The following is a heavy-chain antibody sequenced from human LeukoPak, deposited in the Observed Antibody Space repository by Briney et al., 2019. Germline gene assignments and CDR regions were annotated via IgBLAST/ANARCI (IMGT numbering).Heavy chain of an antibody. J-gene: IGHJ4*02. CDR3: ARTYCSGGSCLIDY. Sequence: GESLKISCAVSGYSFSTYRVAWVRRLPGKGLEWMGIIYPADSHTSYSPSLQGQVTISADKSITTAYLQWSSLKASDTAMYYCARTYCSGGSCLIDYWGQGTLVTVSS. D-gene: IGHD2-15*01. CDR2: IYPADSHT. CDR1: GYSFSTYR. V-gene: IGHV5-51*01.